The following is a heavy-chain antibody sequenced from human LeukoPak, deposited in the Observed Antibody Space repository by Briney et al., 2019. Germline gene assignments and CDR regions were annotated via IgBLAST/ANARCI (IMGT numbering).Heavy chain of an antibody. CDR2: INAGNGNT. Sequence: ASVKVSCKASGYTFTTYTIHWVRQAPGQRLEWMGWINAGNGNTKYSQEFQDRVTITRDTSASTAYMELSSLRSEDMAVYYCARPGLVGVVTQFDFWGQGTLVTVSS. CDR3: ARPGLVGVVTQFDF. D-gene: IGHD3-3*01. CDR1: GYTFTTYT. J-gene: IGHJ4*02. V-gene: IGHV1-3*03.